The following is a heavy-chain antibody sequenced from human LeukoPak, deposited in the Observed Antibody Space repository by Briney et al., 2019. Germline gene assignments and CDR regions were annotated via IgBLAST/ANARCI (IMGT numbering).Heavy chain of an antibody. CDR2: ISYDGGEK. V-gene: IGHV3-30-3*01. CDR1: GFTFSSYA. D-gene: IGHD6-25*01. CDR3: CAAYYYMDV. J-gene: IGHJ6*03. Sequence: GRSLRLSCAASGFTFSSYAMHWVRQAPGKGLEWVAVISYDGGEKYYADSVKGRFTISRVNSKNTLFLQMNSLRNEDMAVYYCCAAYYYMDVWGKGTTVTVSS.